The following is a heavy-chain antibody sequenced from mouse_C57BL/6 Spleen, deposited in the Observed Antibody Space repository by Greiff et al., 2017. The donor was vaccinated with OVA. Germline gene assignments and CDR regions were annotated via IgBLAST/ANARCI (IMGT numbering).Heavy chain of an antibody. CDR2: IFPGSGGT. Sequence: QVQLQQSGPELVKPGASVKISCKASGYTFTDYYINWVKQRPGQGLEWIGWIFPGSGGTYYNEKFKGKATLTADKTSSTAYMWLSSLPTEDSAVYFDARDTTVALYYAMDYWGQGTSVTVSA. D-gene: IGHD1-1*01. V-gene: IGHV1-75*01. CDR1: GYTFTDYY. J-gene: IGHJ4*01. CDR3: ARDTTVALYYAMDY.